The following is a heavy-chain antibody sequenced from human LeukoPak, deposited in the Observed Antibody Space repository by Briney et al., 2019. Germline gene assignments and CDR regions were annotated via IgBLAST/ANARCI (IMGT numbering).Heavy chain of an antibody. V-gene: IGHV1-2*02. D-gene: IGHD3-22*01. J-gene: IGHJ4*02. CDR3: ARGAYYYDSSGYLNY. CDR1: GYTFTGYY. Sequence: ASVKVSCKASGYTFTGYYMHWVRQAPGQGLEWMGWINPNSGGTNYAQKFQGRVTMTRDTSISTAYMELSRLRSDDTGVYYCARGAYYYDSSGYLNYWGQGTLVTVSS. CDR2: INPNSGGT.